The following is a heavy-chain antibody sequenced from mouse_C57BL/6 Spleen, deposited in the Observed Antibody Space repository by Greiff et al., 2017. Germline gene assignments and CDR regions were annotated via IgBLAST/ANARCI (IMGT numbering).Heavy chain of an antibody. J-gene: IGHJ3*01. CDR2: ISYSGST. CDR1: GYSITSGYD. D-gene: IGHD3-3*01. CDR3: AREGFRGFAY. Sequence: EVQLQQSGPGMVKPSQSLSLTCTVTGYSITSGYDWHWIRHFPGNKLEWMGYISYSGSTNYNPSLKSRISITHDTSKNHFFLKLNSVTTEDTATYYCAREGFRGFAYWGQGTLVTVSA. V-gene: IGHV3-1*01.